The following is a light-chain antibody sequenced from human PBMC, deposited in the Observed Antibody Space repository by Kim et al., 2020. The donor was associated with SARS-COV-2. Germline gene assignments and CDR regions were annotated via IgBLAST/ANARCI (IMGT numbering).Light chain of an antibody. Sequence: GQSVTISCTETSSDVGGYNYVSWYQQLPGKAPKLMIYEVSKRPSGVPDRFSGSKSGNTASLTVSGLQAEDEADYYCSSYAGSNRGVFGGGTQLTVL. CDR2: EVS. J-gene: IGLJ3*02. CDR3: SSYAGSNRGV. CDR1: SSDVGGYNY. V-gene: IGLV2-8*01.